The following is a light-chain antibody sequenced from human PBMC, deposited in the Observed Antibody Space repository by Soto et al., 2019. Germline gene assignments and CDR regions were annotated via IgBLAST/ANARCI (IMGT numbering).Light chain of an antibody. CDR1: QSLRSSY. CDR3: QQYGNSPVYT. V-gene: IGKV3-20*01. Sequence: EIVLTQSPGTLSLSPGERATLSCRASQSLRSSYLAWYQQKPGQAPRLLIYGGSSRATGFPDRFSGSGSGTDFTLTISRLDPEDSAVYFCDCQQYGNSPVYTFGQGTKLEIK. J-gene: IGKJ2*01. CDR2: GGS.